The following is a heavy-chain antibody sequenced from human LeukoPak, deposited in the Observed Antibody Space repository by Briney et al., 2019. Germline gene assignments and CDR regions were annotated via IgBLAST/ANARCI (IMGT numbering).Heavy chain of an antibody. CDR2: IRSKAYGGTT. J-gene: IGHJ4*02. V-gene: IGHV3-49*04. CDR1: GFTFGDYA. D-gene: IGHD1-26*01. CDR3: TRENSGSFRPFDY. Sequence: PGGSLRLSCTASGFTFGDYAMSWVRQAPGKGLEWVGFIRSKAYGGTTEYAASVKGRFTISRDDSKSIAYLQMNSLKTEDTAVYYCTRENSGSFRPFDYWGQGTLVTVSS.